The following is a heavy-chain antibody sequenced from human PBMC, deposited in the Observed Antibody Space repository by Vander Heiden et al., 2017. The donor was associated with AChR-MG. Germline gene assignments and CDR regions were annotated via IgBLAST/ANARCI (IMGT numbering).Heavy chain of an antibody. CDR3: ATRLGPYFDY. CDR2: ISGGGGTT. D-gene: IGHD7-27*01. Sequence: EVQLLESGGGLVQHGGSLRLSCAASGLTFSSYAMSWVRQAPGKGLEWVSVISGGGGTTYYADSVKGRFTISRDNSKNTLYLQMNSLRAEDTAVYFCATRLGPYFDYWGQGNLVTVSA. V-gene: IGHV3-23*01. CDR1: GLTFSSYA. J-gene: IGHJ4*02.